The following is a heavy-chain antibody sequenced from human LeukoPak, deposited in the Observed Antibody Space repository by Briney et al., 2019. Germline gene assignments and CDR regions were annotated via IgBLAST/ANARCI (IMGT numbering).Heavy chain of an antibody. J-gene: IGHJ4*02. CDR1: GGSISSYY. V-gene: IGHV4-59*01. Sequence: SETLSLTCTVSGGSISSYYWSWIRQPPGKGLEWIGYIYYSGSTNYNPSLKSRVTISVDTSKDQFSLKLSSVTAADTAVYFCARTRGTRGYSSATHLDSWGQGTLVTVSS. CDR2: IYYSGST. CDR3: ARTRGTRGYSSATHLDS. D-gene: IGHD5-18*01.